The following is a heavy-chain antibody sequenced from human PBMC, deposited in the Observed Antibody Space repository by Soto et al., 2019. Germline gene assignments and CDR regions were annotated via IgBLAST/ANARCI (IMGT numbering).Heavy chain of an antibody. V-gene: IGHV3-74*01. Sequence: EVQLVESGGGLVQPGGSLRLSCAASGFSLSSRWMHWVRQIPGKGLMWVSRIKSDGSSTNYADSVKGRFSISRDNAKNTVYLQMNSLRAEVTALYYCVRDQDTYGQAVFDSLGQGTLVTVSS. CDR3: VRDQDTYGQAVFDS. CDR1: GFSLSSRW. D-gene: IGHD2-15*01. CDR2: IKSDGSST. J-gene: IGHJ4*02.